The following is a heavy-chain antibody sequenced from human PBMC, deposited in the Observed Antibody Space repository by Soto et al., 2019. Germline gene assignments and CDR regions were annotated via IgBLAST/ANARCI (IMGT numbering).Heavy chain of an antibody. V-gene: IGHV3-30*18. CDR2: ISYDGSNK. J-gene: IGHJ6*02. CDR1: GFTFSSYG. D-gene: IGHD3-22*01. Sequence: GGSLRLSCAASGFTFSSYGMHWVRQAPGKGLEWVALISYDGSNKYYADSVKGRFTISRANPKNTLYLHMDSLRAEDTALYYCAKYYYDGSGFYANSFYYGLDVWGQGTTVTVSS. CDR3: AKYYYDGSGFYANSFYYGLDV.